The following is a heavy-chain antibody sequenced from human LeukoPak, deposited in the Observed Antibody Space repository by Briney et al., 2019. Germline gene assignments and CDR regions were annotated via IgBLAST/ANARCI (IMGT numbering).Heavy chain of an antibody. Sequence: PSQTLSLTCTVSGGSISSGGYFWTWIRQHPGKALGWIGYIYYSGSTYYNPSLKSRVTISVDTSKNQFSLKLSSVTAADTAVYYCARFPYSGYDYWYFDLWGRGTLVTVSS. CDR1: GGSISSGGYF. CDR3: ARFPYSGYDYWYFDL. D-gene: IGHD5-12*01. V-gene: IGHV4-31*03. CDR2: IYYSGST. J-gene: IGHJ2*01.